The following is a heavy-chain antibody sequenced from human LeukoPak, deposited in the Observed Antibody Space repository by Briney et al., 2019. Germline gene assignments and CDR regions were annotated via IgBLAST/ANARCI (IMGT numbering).Heavy chain of an antibody. J-gene: IGHJ4*02. CDR1: GGSIRSSYYY. D-gene: IGHD2-15*01. CDR3: ARARASGRSGFDY. Sequence: SSETLSLTCTVSGGSIRSSYYYWGWIRQPPGKGLEWIGSIYDSGSTYYNPSLKSRVTISVDTSKNQFSLKLNSVTAADTAVYYCARARASGRSGFDYWGQGALVTVSS. V-gene: IGHV4-39*01. CDR2: IYDSGST.